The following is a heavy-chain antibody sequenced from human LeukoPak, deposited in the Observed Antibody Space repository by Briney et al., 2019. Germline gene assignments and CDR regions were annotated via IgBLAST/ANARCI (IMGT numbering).Heavy chain of an antibody. Sequence: PGRSLRLSCAASGFTFDDYAMHWVRQAPGKGLEWVSGISWNSGSIGYADSVKGRFAISRDNAKNSLYLQMNSLRAEDTALYYCAKDLDYYDSSGYPDYWGQGTLVTVSS. CDR1: GFTFDDYA. J-gene: IGHJ4*02. V-gene: IGHV3-9*01. CDR2: ISWNSGSI. CDR3: AKDLDYYDSSGYPDY. D-gene: IGHD3-22*01.